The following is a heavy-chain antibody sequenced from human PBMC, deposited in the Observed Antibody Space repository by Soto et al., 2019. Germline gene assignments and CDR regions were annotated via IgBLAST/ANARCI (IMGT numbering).Heavy chain of an antibody. V-gene: IGHV3-23*01. CDR2: ISGSGGST. CDR1: GFTFSSYA. J-gene: IGHJ6*02. Sequence: EVQLLESGGGLVQPGGSLRLSCAASGFTFSSYAMSWVRQAPGKGLEWVSAISGSGGSTYYADSVKGRFTISRDNSKNKLYLQMNSLRAEDTAVYYCAKAPNSGYDSPYYYYGMDVWGQGTTVTVSS. D-gene: IGHD5-12*01. CDR3: AKAPNSGYDSPYYYYGMDV.